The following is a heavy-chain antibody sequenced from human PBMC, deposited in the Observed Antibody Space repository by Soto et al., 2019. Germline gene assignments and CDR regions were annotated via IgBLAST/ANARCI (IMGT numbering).Heavy chain of an antibody. CDR1: GFFISSGNY. CDR3: ARRVWSGDAFDI. V-gene: IGHV4-38-2*01. J-gene: IGHJ3*02. D-gene: IGHD3-3*01. CDR2: IYHSGST. Sequence: PSETLSLTCAVSGFFISSGNYWGWIRQPPGKGLEWIGYIYHSGSTYYNPSLKSRVTISVDRSKNQFSLKLSSVTAADTAVYYCARRVWSGDAFDIWGQGTMVTVSS.